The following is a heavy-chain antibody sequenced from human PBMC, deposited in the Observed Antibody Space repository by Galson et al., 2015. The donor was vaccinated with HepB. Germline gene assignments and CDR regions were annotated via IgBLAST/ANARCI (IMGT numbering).Heavy chain of an antibody. Sequence: SLRLSCAASGFTFSRYGMHWVRQAPGKGLEWVAVIWYDGSNKYYADSVKGRFTISRDNSKNTLYLQMNSLRAEDTAVYYCARAARADAFDIWGQGTMVTVSS. CDR1: GFTFSRYG. CDR2: IWYDGSNK. CDR3: ARAARADAFDI. V-gene: IGHV3-33*01. J-gene: IGHJ3*02.